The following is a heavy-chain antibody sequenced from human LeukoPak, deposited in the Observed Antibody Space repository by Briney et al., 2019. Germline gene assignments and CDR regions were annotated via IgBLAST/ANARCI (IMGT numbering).Heavy chain of an antibody. V-gene: IGHV1-18*01. Sequence: VASVKVSCKASGYTFTSNGISWVRQAPGKGLERMGWISANSGNTKYAQKMQGRVTMTTETSSSTAYMELRNLRSDDTAVYYCARDKNYRLDYWGQGTLVTVSS. CDR2: ISANSGNT. J-gene: IGHJ4*02. CDR3: ARDKNYRLDY. CDR1: GYTFTSNG. D-gene: IGHD5-24*01.